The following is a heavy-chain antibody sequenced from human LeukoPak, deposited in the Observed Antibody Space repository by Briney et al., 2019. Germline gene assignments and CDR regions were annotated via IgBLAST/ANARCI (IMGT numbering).Heavy chain of an antibody. J-gene: IGHJ4*02. CDR3: VRDSYTNTWHFQEKDY. D-gene: IGHD2-2*02. CDR1: GFTFSSYA. CDR2: IRQDGSDK. Sequence: GGSLRVSCAASGFTFSSYAMHWVRQAPGKGLEWVANIRQDGSDKYYVDSVKGRFTISRDNAKNSLFLQMNSLRVEDTAVYYCVRDSYTNTWHFQEKDYWGQGTLVTVSS. V-gene: IGHV3-7*01.